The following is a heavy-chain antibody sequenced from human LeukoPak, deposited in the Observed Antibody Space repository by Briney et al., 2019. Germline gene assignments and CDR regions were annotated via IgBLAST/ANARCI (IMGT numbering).Heavy chain of an antibody. Sequence: GSLRLSCAASGFTFSSYGMHWVRQAPGKGLEWVAVISYDGSNKYYADSVKGRFTISRDNSKNTLYLQMNSLRAEDTAVYYCAKGLYCSSTSCYSYWGQGTLVTVSS. CDR1: GFTFSSYG. D-gene: IGHD2-2*01. CDR2: ISYDGSNK. V-gene: IGHV3-30*18. J-gene: IGHJ4*02. CDR3: AKGLYCSSTSCYSY.